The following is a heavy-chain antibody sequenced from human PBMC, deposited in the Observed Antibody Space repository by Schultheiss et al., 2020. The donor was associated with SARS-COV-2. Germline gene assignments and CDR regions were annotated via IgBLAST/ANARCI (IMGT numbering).Heavy chain of an antibody. CDR1: GGSISSGNW. V-gene: IGHV4-4*02. Sequence: SQTLSLTCAVSGGSISSGNWWTWVRQPPGKGLEWIGEIYHTGDTNYNPSLEGRVTISVDTSKNQFSLKLSSVTAADTSLYYCARSFQLILPQASWFDPWGQGTLVTVSS. CDR3: ARSFQLILPQASWFDP. J-gene: IGHJ5*02. D-gene: IGHD3/OR15-3a*01. CDR2: IYHTGDT.